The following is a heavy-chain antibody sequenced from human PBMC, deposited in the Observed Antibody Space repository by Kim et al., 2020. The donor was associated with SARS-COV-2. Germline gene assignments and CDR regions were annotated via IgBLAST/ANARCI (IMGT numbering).Heavy chain of an antibody. CDR3: ARRRTTVTTVYVFGTNLNYFDY. D-gene: IGHD4-4*01. J-gene: IGHJ4*02. CDR2: IYYSGST. V-gene: IGHV4-39*01. Sequence: SETLSLTCTVSGGSISSSSYYWGWIRQPPGKGLEWIGSIYYSGSTYYNPSLKSRVTISVDTSKNQFSLKLSSVTAADTAVYYCARRRTTVTTVYVFGTNLNYFDYWGQGTLVTVSS. CDR1: GGSISSSSYY.